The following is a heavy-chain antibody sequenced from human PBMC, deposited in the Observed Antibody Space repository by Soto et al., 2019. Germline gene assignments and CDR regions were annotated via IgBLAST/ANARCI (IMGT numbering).Heavy chain of an antibody. CDR2: MNPNSGNT. CDR1: GGTLSSYA. Sequence: ASVKVSCKASGGTLSSYAISWGRQAPGQGLEWMGWMNPNSGNTGYAQKFQGRVTMTRNTSISTAYMELSSLRSEDTAVYYCARGFPLWFDPWGQGTLVTVSS. CDR3: ARGFPLWFDP. V-gene: IGHV1-8*02. J-gene: IGHJ5*02.